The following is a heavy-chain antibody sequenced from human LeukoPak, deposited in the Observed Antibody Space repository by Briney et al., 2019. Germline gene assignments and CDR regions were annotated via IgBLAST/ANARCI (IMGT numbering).Heavy chain of an antibody. CDR1: GGSFNDYY. Sequence: SETLSLTCAVYGGSFNDYYWSWIRQPPGKGLEWIGEINHSGSTNYNPSLKSRVTISVDTSKNQFSLKLSSVTTADTAVYYCARVGRIGSGYYYYYYMDVWGKGTTVTVSS. D-gene: IGHD1-26*01. CDR3: ARVGRIGSGYYYYYYMDV. CDR2: INHSGST. V-gene: IGHV4-34*01. J-gene: IGHJ6*03.